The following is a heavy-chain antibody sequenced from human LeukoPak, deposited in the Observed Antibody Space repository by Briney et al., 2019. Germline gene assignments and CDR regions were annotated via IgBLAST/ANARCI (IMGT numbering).Heavy chain of an antibody. CDR2: IWYDGSNK. V-gene: IGHV3-33*01. D-gene: IGHD2-2*02. CDR3: ARRASARYCSSTSCYSYYYYMDV. Sequence: GGSLRLSCAASGFTFSSYGMHWVRQAPGKGLEWVAVIWYDGSNKYYADSVKGRFTISRDNSKNTLYLQMNSLRAEDSAVYYCARRASARYCSSTSCYSYYYYMDVWGKGTTVTVSS. J-gene: IGHJ6*03. CDR1: GFTFSSYG.